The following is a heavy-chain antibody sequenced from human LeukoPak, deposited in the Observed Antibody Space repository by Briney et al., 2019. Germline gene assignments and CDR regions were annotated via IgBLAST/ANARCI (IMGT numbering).Heavy chain of an antibody. V-gene: IGHV1-24*01. CDR2: FDPEDGET. CDR3: AAGGAAGNWFDP. CDR1: GYTLTELS. Sequence: GASVKVSCKVSGYTLTELSMHWVRQAPGKGLEWMGGFDPEDGETIYAQKFQGRVTMTEDTSTDTAYMELSSLRSEDTAVYYCAAGGAAGNWFDPWGQGTLDTVSS. J-gene: IGHJ5*02. D-gene: IGHD6-13*01.